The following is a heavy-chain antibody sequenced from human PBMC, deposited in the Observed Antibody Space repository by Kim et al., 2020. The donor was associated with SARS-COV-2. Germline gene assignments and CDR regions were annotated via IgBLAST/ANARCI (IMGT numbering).Heavy chain of an antibody. Sequence: DFVKGRFTISRDNSKNTLYLQMNSLSAEDTAVYYRARDKQPSDYYYGMDVWGQGTTVTVSS. D-gene: IGHD1-1*01. CDR3: ARDKQPSDYYYGMDV. V-gene: IGHV3-30*07. J-gene: IGHJ6*02.